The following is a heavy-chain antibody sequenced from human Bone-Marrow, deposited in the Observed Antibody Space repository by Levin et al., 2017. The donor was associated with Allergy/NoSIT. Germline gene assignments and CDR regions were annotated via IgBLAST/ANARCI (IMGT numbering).Heavy chain of an antibody. CDR1: VFTSNNYW. V-gene: IGHV3-74*01. D-gene: IGHD6-13*01. CDR3: ASVISSSQRNSLGY. Sequence: ASVKVSCAASVFTSNNYWMHWVRQAPGKGLMWVSRINSDGSSTNYADSVKGRFTISRDNANNTLYLQMNSLRVEDTAVYYCASVISSSQRNSLGYWGQGTLVTVSS. CDR2: INSDGSST. J-gene: IGHJ4*02.